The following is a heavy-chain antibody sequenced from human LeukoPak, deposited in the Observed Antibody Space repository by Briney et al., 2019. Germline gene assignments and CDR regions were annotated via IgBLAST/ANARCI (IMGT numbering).Heavy chain of an antibody. CDR1: GYTFTSYG. CDR3: ASDSVATRPLRY. V-gene: IGHV1-18*01. CDR2: ISAYNGNT. D-gene: IGHD5-12*01. Sequence: ASVKVSCKSSGYTFTSYGISWLRQAPGQGLAGMGLISAYNGNTSYAQKLQGRVTMTTDTSTSNAYMEMRRLRSDDTAVYYCASDSVATRPLRYWGQGTLVTVSS. J-gene: IGHJ4*02.